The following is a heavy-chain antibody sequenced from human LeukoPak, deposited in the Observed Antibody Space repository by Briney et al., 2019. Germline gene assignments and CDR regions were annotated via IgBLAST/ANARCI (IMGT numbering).Heavy chain of an antibody. CDR1: GFTFSSYW. V-gene: IGHV3-74*01. CDR3: ARRLTQYDCFDP. CDR2: INSDGSST. J-gene: IGHJ5*02. D-gene: IGHD2-2*01. Sequence: PGGSLRLSCAASGFTFSSYWMHWVCQAPGKGLVWVSRINSDGSSTSYADSVKGRFTISRDNAKNTLYLQMNSLRAEDTAVYYCARRLTQYDCFDPWGQGILVTVSS.